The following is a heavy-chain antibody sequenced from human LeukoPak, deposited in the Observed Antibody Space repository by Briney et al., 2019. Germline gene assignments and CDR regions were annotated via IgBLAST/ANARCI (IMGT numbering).Heavy chain of an antibody. CDR1: GGTFSSYG. V-gene: IGHV1-69*01. Sequence: SVKVSCKASGGTFSSYGISWVRQAPGQGIEWMGGIIPIFGTANYAQKFQGRVTITADESTSTAYMELSSLRAEDTAVYYCARYRYYFDYWGQGTLVTVSS. CDR3: ARYRYYFDY. J-gene: IGHJ4*02. D-gene: IGHD1-14*01. CDR2: IIPIFGTA.